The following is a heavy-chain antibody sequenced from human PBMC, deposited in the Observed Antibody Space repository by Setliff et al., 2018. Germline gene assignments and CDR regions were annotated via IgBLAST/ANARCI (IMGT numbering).Heavy chain of an antibody. CDR3: ARQPMDTIMVTFDY. V-gene: IGHV1-2*02. Sequence: GASVKVSCKASGYTFTGYYFHWVRQAPGQGLEWMGWINPNNGDTKSAQKFQGRLTMTRDTSISTAYMELSSLRSDDTAVYYCARQPMDTIMVTFDYWGQGILVTV. J-gene: IGHJ4*02. D-gene: IGHD5-12*01. CDR2: INPNNGDT. CDR1: GYTFTGYY.